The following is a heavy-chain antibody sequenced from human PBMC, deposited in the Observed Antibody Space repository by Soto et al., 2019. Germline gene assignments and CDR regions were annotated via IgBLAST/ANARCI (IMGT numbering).Heavy chain of an antibody. D-gene: IGHD5-12*01. V-gene: IGHV1-2*02. CDR3: GRGRSGQIVVFY. CDR2: IGPESGAT. J-gene: IGHJ4*02. CDR1: GYTFTGRY. Sequence: ASVKVSCKASGYTFTGRYIHWLRQAPEQGPEWMGEIGPESGATRYAQKFQGRVTMTRDMSITTVYMELNNLSPDDTAVYYCGRGRSGQIVVFYWGQGTPVTVSS.